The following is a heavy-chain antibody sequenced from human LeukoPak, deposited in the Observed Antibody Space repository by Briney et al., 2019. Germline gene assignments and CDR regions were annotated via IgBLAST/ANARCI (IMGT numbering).Heavy chain of an antibody. D-gene: IGHD3-10*01. CDR2: ISGSGGRT. CDR1: GFTFSSYA. CDR3: ASPSGSRGVFLDY. Sequence: GGSLRLSCAASGFTFSSYAMSWVRQAPGKGLEWVSAISGSGGRTYYADSVKGRFTISRDNSKNTLYLQMNSLRRAEDTAVYYCASPSGSRGVFLDYWGQGTLVTVSS. J-gene: IGHJ4*02. V-gene: IGHV3-23*01.